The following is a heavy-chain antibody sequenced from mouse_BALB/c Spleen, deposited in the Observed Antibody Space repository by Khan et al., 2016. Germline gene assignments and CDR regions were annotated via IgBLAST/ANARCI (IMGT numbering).Heavy chain of an antibody. CDR2: IDPANGNT. V-gene: IGHV14-3*02. J-gene: IGHJ3*01. Sequence: VQLKESGAELVKPGASVKLSCTASDFNIKDTYMHWVKQRPEQGLEWIGRIDPANGNTKYDPKFQGKATITADTSSNTAYLQLSSLTSEDTAVYYCARSGNYAYWGQGTLVTVSA. D-gene: IGHD2-1*01. CDR1: DFNIKDTY. CDR3: ARSGNYAY.